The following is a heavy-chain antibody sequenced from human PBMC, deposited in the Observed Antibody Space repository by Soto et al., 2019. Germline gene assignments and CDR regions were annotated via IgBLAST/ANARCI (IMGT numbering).Heavy chain of an antibody. CDR1: EFTFSTYG. D-gene: IGHD3-10*01. V-gene: IGHV3-33*01. Sequence: QVQLVESGGGVVQPGRSLRLSCAASEFTFSTYGMHWVRQAPGKGREWVAVILNDGSNRYHADSVKDRFTISRDNSKNTLYLQMNSLRAEDTAVYYCARDDEYSGNGMDVWGQGTTVTVS. CDR3: ARDDEYSGNGMDV. CDR2: ILNDGSNR. J-gene: IGHJ6*02.